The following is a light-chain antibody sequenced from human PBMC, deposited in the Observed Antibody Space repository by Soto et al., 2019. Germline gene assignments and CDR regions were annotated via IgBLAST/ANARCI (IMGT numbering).Light chain of an antibody. V-gene: IGLV1-51*01. CDR1: SSNIGNNY. J-gene: IGLJ1*01. Sequence: QSVLTQPPSVSAAPGQTVTISCSGSSSNIGNNYVSWYQQLPGTAPKLLIFDNDKRPSGIPDRFSGSKSGTSATLGITGLQTGDEADYYCGTWDDSLSAGGVFGTGTKVTVL. CDR2: DND. CDR3: GTWDDSLSAGGV.